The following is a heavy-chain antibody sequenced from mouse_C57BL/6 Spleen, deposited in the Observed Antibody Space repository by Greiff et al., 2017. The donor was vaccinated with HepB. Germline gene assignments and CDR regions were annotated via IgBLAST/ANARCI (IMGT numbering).Heavy chain of an antibody. CDR2: INPGSGGT. CDR1: GYAFTNYL. CDR3: ARGGELDWDGYFDV. V-gene: IGHV1-54*01. J-gene: IGHJ1*03. Sequence: QVQLQQSGAELVRPGTSVKVSCKASGYAFTNYLIEWVKQRPGQGLEWIGVINPGSGGTNYNEKFKGKATLTADKSSSTAYMQLSSLTSEDSAVYFCARGGELDWDGYFDVWGTGTTVTVSS. D-gene: IGHD4-1*01.